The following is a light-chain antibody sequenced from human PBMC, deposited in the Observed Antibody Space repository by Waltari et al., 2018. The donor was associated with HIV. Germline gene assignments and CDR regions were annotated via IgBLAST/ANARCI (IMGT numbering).Light chain of an antibody. CDR3: ESYTSTSVWV. Sequence: QSALTQPASVSGSPGQSITISCPGSSSDVGGYNYVSWYQQHPGKAPRRMIYDVSTRPSGVSDRFSGSKSGDTASLTISGLQAEDEADYYCESYTSTSVWVFGGGTRLTVL. CDR2: DVS. CDR1: SSDVGGYNY. V-gene: IGLV2-14*03. J-gene: IGLJ3*02.